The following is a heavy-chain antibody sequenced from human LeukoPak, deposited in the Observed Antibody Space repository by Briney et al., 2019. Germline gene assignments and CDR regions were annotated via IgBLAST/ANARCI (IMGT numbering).Heavy chain of an antibody. CDR3: ASSNKDWFHDAFDI. D-gene: IGHD3-9*01. J-gene: IGHJ3*02. Sequence: SVKVSCKASGGTFSSYAISWVRQAPGQGLEWMGGIIPIFGTANYAQKFQGRVTITADKSTSTAYMELSSLRSEDTAVYYCASSNKDWFHDAFDIWGQGTMVTVSS. CDR2: IIPIFGTA. CDR1: GGTFSSYA. V-gene: IGHV1-69*06.